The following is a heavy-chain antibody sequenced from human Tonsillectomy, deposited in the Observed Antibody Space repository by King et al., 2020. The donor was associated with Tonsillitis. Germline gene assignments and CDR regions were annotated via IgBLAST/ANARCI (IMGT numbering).Heavy chain of an antibody. J-gene: IGHJ4*02. Sequence: LQLQESGPGLVKPSENLSLTCTVSGVSITSSTYYWGWILQPPGKGLEWFGRIYYSGSTYSNPSLQSRVTISVDTSKKQFSLKLRAVTAADTAVYYCARRQGYYYDSSGYTPHDYFDYWGQGTLDTVSS. CDR2: IYYSGST. CDR3: ARRQGYYYDSSGYTPHDYFDY. D-gene: IGHD3-22*01. CDR1: GVSITSSTYY. V-gene: IGHV4-39*01.